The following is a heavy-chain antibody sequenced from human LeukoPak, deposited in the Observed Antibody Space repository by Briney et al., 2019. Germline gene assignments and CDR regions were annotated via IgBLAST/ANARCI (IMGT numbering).Heavy chain of an antibody. CDR3: ARKHTSGWVNWFDP. J-gene: IGHJ5*02. V-gene: IGHV4-61*02. D-gene: IGHD6-19*01. CDR2: IYTSGST. Sequence: SETLSLTCTVSGGSISGGSYYWSWIRQPAGKGLEWIGRIYTSGSTNYNPSLKSRVTISIDSSKNQFSLRLSSVTAADTAVYYCARKHTSGWVNWFDPWGQGTLVTVSS. CDR1: GGSISGGSYY.